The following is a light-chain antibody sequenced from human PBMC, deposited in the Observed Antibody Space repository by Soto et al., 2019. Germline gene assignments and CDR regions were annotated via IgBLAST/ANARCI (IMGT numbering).Light chain of an antibody. J-gene: IGLJ2*01. CDR1: SSNIGSNA. CDR3: AAWDDSLNGDVV. Sequence: QSVLTQPPSASGTPGQRVTISCSGSSSNIGSNAVNWYQQLPGTAPKLLIYSNSYRPSGVPDRFSGSKSGTSASLAISGLQSEDEADYYCAAWDDSLNGDVVFGGGTKVTVL. V-gene: IGLV1-44*01. CDR2: SNS.